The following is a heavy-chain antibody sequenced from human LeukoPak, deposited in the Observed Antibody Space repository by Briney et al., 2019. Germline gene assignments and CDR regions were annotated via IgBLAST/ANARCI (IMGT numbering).Heavy chain of an antibody. J-gene: IGHJ4*02. CDR3: APLLWFGET. CDR2: ISSSSTTYT. CDR1: GFTFSDYY. Sequence: KPGGSLRLSCAVSGFTFSDYYMSWIRQAPGKGLEWVSYISSSSTTYTNYADSVKGRFTISRDNAKNSLFLQMNSLRAEDTAVYYCAPLLWFGETWGLGTLVTVSS. D-gene: IGHD3-10*01. V-gene: IGHV3-11*03.